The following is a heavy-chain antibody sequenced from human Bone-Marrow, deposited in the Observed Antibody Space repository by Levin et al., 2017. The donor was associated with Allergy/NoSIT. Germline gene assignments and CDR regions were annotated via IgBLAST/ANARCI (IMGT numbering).Heavy chain of an antibody. J-gene: IGHJ4*02. CDR2: ILPILGIA. D-gene: IGHD2-15*01. CDR1: ADTFNSYT. CDR3: ARVPVAGYSFDS. Sequence: KISCKASADTFNSYTISWVRQAPGQGLEWVGRILPILGIAEFAQMVQGSVTFTADTSTNVAYMELSSLKSADTAVYYCARVPVAGYSFDSWGQGTLVIDAS. V-gene: IGHV1-69*02.